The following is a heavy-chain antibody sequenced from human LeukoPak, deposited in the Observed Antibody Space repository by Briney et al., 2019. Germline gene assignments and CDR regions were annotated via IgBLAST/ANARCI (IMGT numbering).Heavy chain of an antibody. CDR1: GFTFSSYA. J-gene: IGHJ4*02. Sequence: PGGSLRLSCAASGFTFSSYAMHWVRQAPGKGLEWVAVISYDGSNKYYADSVKGRFTISRDNSKNTLYLQMSSLRAEDTAVYYCARTRYGGYDNDYFDYWGQGTLVTVSS. CDR2: ISYDGSNK. D-gene: IGHD5-12*01. V-gene: IGHV3-30-3*01. CDR3: ARTRYGGYDNDYFDY.